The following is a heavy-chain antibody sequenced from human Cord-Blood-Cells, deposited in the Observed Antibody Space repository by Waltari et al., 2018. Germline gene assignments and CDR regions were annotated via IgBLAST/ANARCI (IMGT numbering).Heavy chain of an antibody. CDR3: ARDDNWGYYYYYYMDV. V-gene: IGHV1-2*02. CDR2: INPNSGGT. D-gene: IGHD1-1*01. CDR1: GYTFTGYY. Sequence: QVQLVQSGAEVKKPGASVKVSCKASGYTFTGYYMHWVRKAPGQGLEWMGWINPNSGGTNYAQKFQGRVTMTRDTSISTAYMELSRLRSDDTAVYYCARDDNWGYYYYYYMDVWGKGTTVTVSS. J-gene: IGHJ6*03.